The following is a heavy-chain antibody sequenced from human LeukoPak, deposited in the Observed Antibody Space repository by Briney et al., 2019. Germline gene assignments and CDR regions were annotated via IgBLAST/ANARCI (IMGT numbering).Heavy chain of an antibody. CDR3: AKDMTPLRPSSWYYFDY. D-gene: IGHD6-13*01. CDR1: GFTFSSHA. V-gene: IGHV3-48*01. J-gene: IGHJ4*02. CDR2: ISISSSSV. Sequence: GGSLRLSCAAFGFTFSSHAMNWVRQAPGKGLEWVSYISISSSSVYYADSVRGRFTISRDNSKDTLFLQMNSLRGEDTAVYYCAKDMTPLRPSSWYYFDYWGQGTLVTVSS.